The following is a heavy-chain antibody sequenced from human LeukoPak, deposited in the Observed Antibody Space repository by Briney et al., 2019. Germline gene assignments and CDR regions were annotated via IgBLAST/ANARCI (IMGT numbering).Heavy chain of an antibody. CDR2: FDPEDGET. CDR3: ARDGMVRGSPYYINWFDP. Sequence: ASVKVSCKVSGYTLTELSMHWVRQAPGKGLEWMGGFDPEDGETIYAQKFQGRVTMSEDTSTDTAYMELSSLRSEDTAVYYCARDGMVRGSPYYINWFDPWGQGTLVTVSS. CDR1: GYTLTELS. J-gene: IGHJ5*02. D-gene: IGHD3-10*01. V-gene: IGHV1-24*01.